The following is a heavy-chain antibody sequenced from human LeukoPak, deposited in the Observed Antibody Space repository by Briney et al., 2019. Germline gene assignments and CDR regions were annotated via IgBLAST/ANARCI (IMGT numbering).Heavy chain of an antibody. CDR2: IYYSGST. CDR1: GGYISSYY. J-gene: IGHJ4*02. V-gene: IGHV4-59*01. Sequence: SETLSLTCTVSGGYISSYYWSWIRQPPGKGLEWIGYIYYSGSTNYNPSLKSRVTISVDTSKNQFSLKLSSVTAADTAVYYCARFNYYGSGSYFDYWGQGTLVTVSS. D-gene: IGHD3-10*01. CDR3: ARFNYYGSGSYFDY.